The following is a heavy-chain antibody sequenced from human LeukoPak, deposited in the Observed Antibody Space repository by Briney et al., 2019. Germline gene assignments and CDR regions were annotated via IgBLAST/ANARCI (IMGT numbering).Heavy chain of an antibody. V-gene: IGHV3-23*01. CDR1: GFTFSSNA. J-gene: IGHJ5*02. D-gene: IGHD2-15*01. CDR2: ISGSGGST. Sequence: GASLRLSCAASGFTFSSNAMSWVRQAPGKGLEWVSAISGSGGSTYYADSVKGRFTISRDNSKNTLYLQMNSLRAEDTAVYYCAKGVAARLNWFDPWGQGTLVTVSS. CDR3: AKGVAARLNWFDP.